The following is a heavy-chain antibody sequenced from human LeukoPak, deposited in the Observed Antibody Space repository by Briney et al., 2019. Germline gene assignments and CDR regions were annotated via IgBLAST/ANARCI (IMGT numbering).Heavy chain of an antibody. CDR3: TRDKSLVNFDY. V-gene: IGHV1-2*02. Sequence: ASVKVSCKASGYTFTGYYIHWVRQAPGQGLEWMGWINSKSGATKYAQKFQGRVTLTRDTSITTAYMELSKLRSDDTAVFYCTRDKSLVNFDYWGQGTLVTVSS. CDR2: INSKSGAT. CDR1: GYTFTGYY. J-gene: IGHJ4*02. D-gene: IGHD3-16*01.